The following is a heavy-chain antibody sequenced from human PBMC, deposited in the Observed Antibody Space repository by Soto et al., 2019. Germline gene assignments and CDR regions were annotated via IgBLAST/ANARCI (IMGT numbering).Heavy chain of an antibody. J-gene: IGHJ5*02. Sequence: SVKVSCKASGGTFSSYTISWVRQAPGQGLEWMGRIIPILGIANYAQKFQGRVTITADKSTSTAYMELSSLRSEDTAVYYCAASGLYHWNPRVFSWVVFDPWGQGTLVIVSS. CDR2: IIPILGIA. CDR3: AASGLYHWNPRVFSWVVFDP. V-gene: IGHV1-69*02. D-gene: IGHD1-1*01. CDR1: GGTFSSYT.